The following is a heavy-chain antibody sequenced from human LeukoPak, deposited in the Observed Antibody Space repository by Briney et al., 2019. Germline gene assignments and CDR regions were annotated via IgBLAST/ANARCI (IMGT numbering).Heavy chain of an antibody. CDR1: GFTFSSYV. Sequence: GGSLRLSCAASGFTFSSYVMSWVRQAPGKGLEWVSAISGSGVSTYYADSVKGRFTISRDNSKNTLYLQMNSLRAEDTAVYYCAKDWPYVKQAFDIWGRGTMVTVSS. CDR2: ISGSGVST. V-gene: IGHV3-23*01. J-gene: IGHJ3*02. CDR3: AKDWPYVKQAFDI. D-gene: IGHD6-13*01.